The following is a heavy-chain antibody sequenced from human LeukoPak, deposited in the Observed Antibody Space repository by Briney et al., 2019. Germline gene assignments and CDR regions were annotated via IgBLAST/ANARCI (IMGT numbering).Heavy chain of an antibody. CDR1: GYTFTSYA. CDR3: ARGGTYSNDWGYYFDY. Sequence: ASVKVSCKASGYTFTSYAMHWVRQAPGQRLEWMGWINAGNGNTKYSQKFQGRVTITRDTSASTAYMHLISLRSEDTAVYYCARGGTYSNDWGYYFDYWGQGSLVTVSS. CDR2: INAGNGNT. V-gene: IGHV1-3*01. D-gene: IGHD6-19*01. J-gene: IGHJ4*02.